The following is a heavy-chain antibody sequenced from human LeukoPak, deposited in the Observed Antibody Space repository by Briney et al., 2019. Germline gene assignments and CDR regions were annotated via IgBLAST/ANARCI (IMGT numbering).Heavy chain of an antibody. CDR1: GFTFNNYA. V-gene: IGHV4-59*08. J-gene: IGHJ5*02. Sequence: PGGSLRLSCAASGFTFNNYAMTWIRQTPGKGLEWIGYIYYSGSTNYNPSLKSRVTISVDTSKNQFSLKLSSVTAADTAVYYCASLSYYYDSSGSRGWFDPWGQGTLVTVSS. CDR2: IYYSGST. D-gene: IGHD3-22*01. CDR3: ASLSYYYDSSGSRGWFDP.